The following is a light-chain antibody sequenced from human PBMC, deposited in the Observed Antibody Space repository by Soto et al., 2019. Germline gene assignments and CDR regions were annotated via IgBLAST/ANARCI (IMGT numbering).Light chain of an antibody. Sequence: EIVLTQSPATLSLSPGERATLSCRASQSVSSYLAWYQQKPGQAPRLLIYDASNRATGIPARFSCSGAGTDFTLTISSLEPEDLSVYYCQQRSNLLTFGGGTKVEIK. J-gene: IGKJ4*01. V-gene: IGKV3-11*01. CDR2: DAS. CDR1: QSVSSY. CDR3: QQRSNLLT.